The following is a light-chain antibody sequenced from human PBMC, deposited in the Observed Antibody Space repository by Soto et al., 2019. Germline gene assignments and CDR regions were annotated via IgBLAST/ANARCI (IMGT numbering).Light chain of an antibody. CDR3: QQYSNLIT. CDR2: AAS. V-gene: IGKV1-39*01. J-gene: IGKJ5*01. CDR1: QSISSY. Sequence: GDRVTITCRASQSISSYLNWYQQKPGKAPKLLIYAASSLQSGVPSRFSGSGSGTYFSLTISSLQPEDFATYYCQQYSNLITFGQGTRLEIK.